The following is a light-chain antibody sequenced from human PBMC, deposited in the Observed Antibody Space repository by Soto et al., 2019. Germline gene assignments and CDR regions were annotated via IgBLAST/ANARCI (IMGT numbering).Light chain of an antibody. J-gene: IGKJ4*01. CDR3: QQYGILPSV. CDR1: QDIGSSN. V-gene: IGKV3-20*01. CDR2: DAS. Sequence: EIVLTQSPGTLSLSPGERATLSCRASQDIGSSNVAWYQHKPGQAPRLLIYDASNRATGIPARFSGSGAGTDFTLTISRLEPEDFAVYYCQQYGILPSVFGGGTKVDIK.